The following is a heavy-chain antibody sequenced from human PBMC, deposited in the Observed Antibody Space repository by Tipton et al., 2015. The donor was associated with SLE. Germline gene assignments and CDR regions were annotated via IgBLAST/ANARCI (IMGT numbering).Heavy chain of an antibody. CDR2: IYYSGST. V-gene: IGHV4-59*08. D-gene: IGHD6-13*01. CDR1: GGSISSYY. Sequence: TLSLTCTVSGGSISSYYWSWIRQPAGKGLEWIGYIYYSGSTNYNPSLKSRVTISVDTSKNQFSLKLSSVTAADTAVYYCATYSSRYSYDAFDIWGQGTMVTVSS. CDR3: ATYSSRYSYDAFDI. J-gene: IGHJ3*02.